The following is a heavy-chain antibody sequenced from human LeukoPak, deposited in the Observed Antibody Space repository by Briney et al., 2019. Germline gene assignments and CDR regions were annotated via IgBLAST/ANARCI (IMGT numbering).Heavy chain of an antibody. CDR2: ISYDGSNK. Sequence: GGSLRLSCAGSGFTFSSSAMHWVRQTPGKGLEWVAVISYDGSNKYYADSVKGRFTISRDNDKNTLYLQMNSLRLEDTAVYYCARHSSMTTVVFDYWGQGTLVTVSS. V-gene: IGHV3-30*04. CDR3: ARHSSMTTVVFDY. D-gene: IGHD4-23*01. CDR1: GFTFSSSA. J-gene: IGHJ4*02.